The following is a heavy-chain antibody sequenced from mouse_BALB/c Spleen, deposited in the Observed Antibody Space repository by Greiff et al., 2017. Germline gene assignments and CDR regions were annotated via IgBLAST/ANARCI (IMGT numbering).Heavy chain of an antibody. J-gene: IGHJ4*01. Sequence: VKLQESGPSLVQPSQSLSITCTVSGFSLTSYGVHWVRQSPGKGLEWLGVIWRGGSTDYNAAFMSRLSITKDNSKSQVFFKMNSLQADDTAIYYCAKKRGDGKPYAMDYWGQGTSVTVSS. CDR1: GFSLTSYG. D-gene: IGHD2-1*01. CDR2: IWRGGST. CDR3: AKKRGDGKPYAMDY. V-gene: IGHV2-5-1*01.